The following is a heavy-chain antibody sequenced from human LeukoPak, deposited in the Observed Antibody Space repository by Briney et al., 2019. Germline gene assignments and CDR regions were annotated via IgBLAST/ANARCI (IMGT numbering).Heavy chain of an antibody. CDR3: ARDWFHAIDY. Sequence: GGSLRLSCAASGFTYTKHAMHWVRQAPGKGLEWVAVISYDGSNKKYADSVKGRFTISRDNSKNTLYLQMNSLRAEDTAVYYCARDWFHAIDYWGQGTLVTVSS. CDR1: GFTYTKHA. D-gene: IGHD2/OR15-2a*01. V-gene: IGHV3-30*04. J-gene: IGHJ4*02. CDR2: ISYDGSNK.